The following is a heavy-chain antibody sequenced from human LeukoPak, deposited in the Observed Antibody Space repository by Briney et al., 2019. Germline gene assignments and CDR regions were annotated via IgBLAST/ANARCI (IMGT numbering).Heavy chain of an antibody. V-gene: IGHV4-39*01. D-gene: IGHD6-13*01. CDR1: GGSISSSIYY. CDR2: IYYSGST. Sequence: PSETLSLTCTVSGGSISSSIYYWGWIRQPPGKGLEWIGSIYYSGSTYYNPSLKSRVTISVDTSKNQFSLKLSSVTAADTAVYYCASDRIAAAGTGYYYYYYGMDVWGQGTTVTVSS. CDR3: ASDRIAAAGTGYYYYYYGMDV. J-gene: IGHJ6*02.